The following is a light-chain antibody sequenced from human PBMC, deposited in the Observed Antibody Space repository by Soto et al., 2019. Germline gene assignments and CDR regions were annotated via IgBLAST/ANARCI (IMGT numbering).Light chain of an antibody. CDR1: QSLLHSNGYNY. V-gene: IGKV2-28*01. J-gene: IGKJ4*01. Sequence: DIVMTQSPLSLPVTPGEPASISCRSSQSLLHSNGYNYLDWYLQKPGQSPQLLIYLGSNRSSGDPERISGTGEVTDFTLKISRVEAEDVGVYYCIQALQTPPTFGGGTKVEIK. CDR3: IQALQTPPT. CDR2: LGS.